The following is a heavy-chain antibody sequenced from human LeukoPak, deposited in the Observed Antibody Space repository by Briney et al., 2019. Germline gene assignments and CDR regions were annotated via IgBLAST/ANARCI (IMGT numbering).Heavy chain of an antibody. CDR2: IIPIFGTA. V-gene: IGHV1-69*13. CDR3: ARRKIAVAGTGTNWFDP. Sequence: SVKVSCKASGGTFSSYSISWVRQPPGQGLEWMGGIIPIFGTANYPQKLQGRVTITADESTSTAYMELSSLRSEDTAVYSCARRKIAVAGTGTNWFDPWGQGTLVTVSS. J-gene: IGHJ5*02. CDR1: GGTFSSYS. D-gene: IGHD6-19*01.